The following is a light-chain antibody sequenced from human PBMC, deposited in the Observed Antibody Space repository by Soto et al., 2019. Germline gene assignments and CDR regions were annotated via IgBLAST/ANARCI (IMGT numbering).Light chain of an antibody. V-gene: IGLV2-14*01. CDR1: SSDVGGYNY. J-gene: IGLJ1*01. CDR3: SSYTSSRTLYV. Sequence: QSALTQPASVSGSPGQSITISCTGTSSDVGGYNYVSWYQQHPGKAPKLMIYDVSNRPSGVSNRFSGPKSGNTASLTISGLQAEDEADYYCSSYTSSRTLYVFGTGTKVTVL. CDR2: DVS.